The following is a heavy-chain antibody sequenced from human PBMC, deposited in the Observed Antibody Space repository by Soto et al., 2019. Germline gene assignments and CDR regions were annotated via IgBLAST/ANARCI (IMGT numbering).Heavy chain of an antibody. Sequence: SETLSLTCTVSGGSVSSYYWSWIRQSPGKGLEWIGYIYYSGSTNYNPSLKSRVTISVDTSKNQFSLKLSSVTAADTAVYYCARVRYTYGSVDYWGQGTLVTVSS. CDR1: GGSVSSYY. CDR2: IYYSGST. D-gene: IGHD5-18*01. J-gene: IGHJ4*02. V-gene: IGHV4-59*02. CDR3: ARVRYTYGSVDY.